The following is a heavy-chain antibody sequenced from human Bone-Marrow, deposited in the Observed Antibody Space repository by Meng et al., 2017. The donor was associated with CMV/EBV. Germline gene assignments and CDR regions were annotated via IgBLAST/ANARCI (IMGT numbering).Heavy chain of an antibody. V-gene: IGHV3-30-3*01. D-gene: IGHD1-1*01. Sequence: GGSLRLSCAASGFTFSSYAMHWVRQAPGKGLEWVAVISYDGSNKYYADSVKGRFTISRDNSKNTLYLQMNSLRAEDTAVYYCARDIERWNVPGHYYYGKYVWGQGITVTVSS. CDR1: GFTFSSYA. J-gene: IGHJ6*02. CDR2: ISYDGSNK. CDR3: ARDIERWNVPGHYYYGKYV.